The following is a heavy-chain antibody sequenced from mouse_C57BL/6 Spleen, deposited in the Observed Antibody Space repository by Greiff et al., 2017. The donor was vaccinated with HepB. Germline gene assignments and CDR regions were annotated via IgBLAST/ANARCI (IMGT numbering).Heavy chain of an antibody. J-gene: IGHJ3*01. CDR1: GYTFTDYY. Sequence: QVQLQQSGAELVRPGASVKLSCKASGYTFTDYYINWVKQRPGQGLEWIARIYPGSGNTYYNEKFKGKATLTAEKSSSTAYMQLSSLTSEDSAVYFCARSWDYGYWGQGTLVTVSA. D-gene: IGHD2-4*01. V-gene: IGHV1-76*01. CDR3: ARSWDYGY. CDR2: IYPGSGNT.